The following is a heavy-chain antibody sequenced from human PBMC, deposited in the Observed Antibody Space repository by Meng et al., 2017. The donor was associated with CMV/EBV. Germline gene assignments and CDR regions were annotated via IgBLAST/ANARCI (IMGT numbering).Heavy chain of an antibody. D-gene: IGHD3-10*01. CDR2: IKHDGREK. CDR3: ARAGVLVWFRDPVGPDY. J-gene: IGHJ4*02. Sequence: ETLSLTCAASGFTFSSYSMSWVRQAPGKGLEWVANIKHDGREKYYVDSVKGRFTISRDNAKNSLYLQMNSLRAEDTAVYYCARAGVLVWFRDPVGPDYWGQGTLVTVSS. V-gene: IGHV3-7*01. CDR1: GFTFSSYS.